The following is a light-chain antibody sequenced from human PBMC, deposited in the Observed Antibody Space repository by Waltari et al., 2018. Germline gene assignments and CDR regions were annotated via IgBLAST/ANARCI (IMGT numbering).Light chain of an antibody. CDR2: GAS. J-gene: IGKJ2*01. CDR3: QQYNNWRT. V-gene: IGKV3-15*01. CDR1: QSIARN. Sequence: EVLMTQSPPTLSVSPGERATLSCRASQSIARNLAWYQQKPGQAPRLLIYGASTRATDVPDRFGGSGSGTEFTLTISSLQSEDFAVYYCQQYNNWRTFGQGTKLEIK.